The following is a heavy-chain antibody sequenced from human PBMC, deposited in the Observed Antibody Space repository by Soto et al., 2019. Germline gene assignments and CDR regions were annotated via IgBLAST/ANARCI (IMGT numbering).Heavy chain of an antibody. V-gene: IGHV1-2*02. D-gene: IGHD2-8*02. Sequence: TPAKVSCKASGYNFSDYYINWVRQAHGQGLEWLGWVSPKSGGTNYAQKFKGRVTMTRDTSSNTVYMDLSGLKSDDTAVFYCSREISGGGTLNWFDPWGQGTLVTVSS. CDR2: VSPKSGGT. J-gene: IGHJ5*02. CDR3: SREISGGGTLNWFDP. CDR1: GYNFSDYY.